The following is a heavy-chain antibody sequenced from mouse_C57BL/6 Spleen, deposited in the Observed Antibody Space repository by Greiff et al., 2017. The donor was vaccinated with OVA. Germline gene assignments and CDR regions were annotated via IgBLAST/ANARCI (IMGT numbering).Heavy chain of an antibody. Sequence: EVQLQESGGGLVKPGGSLKLSCAASGFTFSSYAMSWVRQTPEKRLEWVATISDGGSYTYYPDNVKGRFTISRDNAKNNLYLQMSHLKSEDTAMYYCARDDYGSSYGYFDYWGQGTTLTVSS. CDR3: ARDDYGSSYGYFDY. V-gene: IGHV5-4*01. CDR1: GFTFSSYA. D-gene: IGHD1-1*01. CDR2: ISDGGSYT. J-gene: IGHJ2*01.